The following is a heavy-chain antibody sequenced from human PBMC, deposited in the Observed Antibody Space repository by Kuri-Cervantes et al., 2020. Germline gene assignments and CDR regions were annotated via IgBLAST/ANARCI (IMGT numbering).Heavy chain of an antibody. CDR2: IYYSGST. V-gene: IGHV4-59*13. Sequence: SETLSLSCTVSGGSISSYYWSWIRQPPGKGLEWIGYIYYSGSTNYNPSLKSRVTISVDTSKNQFSLKLSSVTAADTAVYYCARGRTNFDYWGQGTLVTVSS. CDR1: GGSISSYY. J-gene: IGHJ4*02. D-gene: IGHD1-14*01. CDR3: ARGRTNFDY.